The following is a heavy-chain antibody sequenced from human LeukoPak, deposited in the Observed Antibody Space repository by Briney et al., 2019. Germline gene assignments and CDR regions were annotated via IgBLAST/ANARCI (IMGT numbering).Heavy chain of an antibody. CDR2: ISYDGSNK. CDR1: GFTFSSYA. CDR3: AGGFDY. Sequence: GRSLRLSCAASGFTFSSYAMHWVRQAPGKGLEWVAVISYDGSNKYYADSVKGRFTISRDNSKNTLYPQMNSLRAEDTAVYYCAGGFDYWGQGTLVTVSS. J-gene: IGHJ4*02. V-gene: IGHV3-30-3*01.